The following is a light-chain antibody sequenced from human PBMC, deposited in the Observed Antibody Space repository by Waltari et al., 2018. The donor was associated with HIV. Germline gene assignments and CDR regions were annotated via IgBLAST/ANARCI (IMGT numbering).Light chain of an antibody. V-gene: IGKV4-1*01. CDR2: YSS. J-gene: IGKJ2*01. CDR3: QQFFDLPYT. CDR1: RSVLDSGDGRND. Sequence: IVMTKSPQSVGVYMGARATLTCRACRSVLDSGDGRNDLSWYQHKPGHPPTLLIYYSSSRASGLPERCSGSGSGTDFTLTISRLLREDVGTYFCQQFFDLPYTFGQGT.